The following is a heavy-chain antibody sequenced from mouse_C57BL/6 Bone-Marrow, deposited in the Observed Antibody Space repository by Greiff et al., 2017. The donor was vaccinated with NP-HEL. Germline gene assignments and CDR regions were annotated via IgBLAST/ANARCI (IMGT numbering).Heavy chain of an antibody. Sequence: QVQLKQSGAELAKPGASVKLSCKASGYTFTSYWMHWVKQRPGQGLEWIGYINPSSGYTKYNQKFKDKATLTADKSSSTAYMQLSSLTYEDSAVYYCATTAQATWFAYWGQGTLVTVSA. CDR3: ATTAQATWFAY. D-gene: IGHD3-2*02. CDR1: GYTFTSYW. J-gene: IGHJ3*01. CDR2: INPSSGYT. V-gene: IGHV1-7*01.